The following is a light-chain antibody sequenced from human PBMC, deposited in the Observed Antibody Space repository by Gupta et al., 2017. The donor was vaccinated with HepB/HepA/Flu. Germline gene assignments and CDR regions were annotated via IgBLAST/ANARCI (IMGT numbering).Light chain of an antibody. Sequence: DIQMTQSPSSLSASVGDRVTITCQASQDINNFLSWYQQKPGKGPKLLIYDASNLETGVPSSFSGSASGPDFTFTISYLQPEDIATYYCQQYHTLPYTFGQGTKLDIK. V-gene: IGKV1-33*01. CDR3: QQYHTLPYT. CDR2: DAS. CDR1: QDINNF. J-gene: IGKJ2*01.